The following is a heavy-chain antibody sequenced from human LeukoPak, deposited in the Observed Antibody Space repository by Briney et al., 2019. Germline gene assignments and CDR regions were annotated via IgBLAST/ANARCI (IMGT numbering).Heavy chain of an antibody. CDR3: ARLATDYDFWSGYYTGQTTHYYYYMDV. CDR1: GGSISSYY. Sequence: SETLSLTCTVSGGSISSYYWSWIRQPPGKGLEWIGYIYYSGSTNYNLSLKSRVTISVDTSKNQFSLKLSSVTAADTAVYYCARLATDYDFWSGYYTGQTTHYYYYMDVWGKGTTVTVSS. D-gene: IGHD3-3*01. CDR2: IYYSGST. V-gene: IGHV4-59*08. J-gene: IGHJ6*03.